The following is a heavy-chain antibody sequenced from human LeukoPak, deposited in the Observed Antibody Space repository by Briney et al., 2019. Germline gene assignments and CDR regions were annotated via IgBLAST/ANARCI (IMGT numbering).Heavy chain of an antibody. J-gene: IGHJ4*02. D-gene: IGHD3-10*01. CDR2: IYYSGST. V-gene: IGHV4-59*08. Sequence: SETLSLTCTVSGGSISSYYWSWIRQPPGKGLEWIGYIYYSGSTNYNPSLKSRVTISVDTSKNQFSLKLSSVTAADTAVYYCARHGSTYYYGSGSYCLFDYWGQGTLVTVSS. CDR3: ARHGSTYYYGSGSYCLFDY. CDR1: GGSISSYY.